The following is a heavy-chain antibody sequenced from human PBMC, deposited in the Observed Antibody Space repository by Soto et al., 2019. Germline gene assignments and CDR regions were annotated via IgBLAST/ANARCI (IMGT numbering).Heavy chain of an antibody. CDR3: AKDNYGDYGYYGMDV. CDR1: GFTLSSYG. CDR2: ISYDGSNK. V-gene: IGHV3-30*18. Sequence: QVQLVESGGGVVQPGRSLRLSCAASGFTLSSYGMHWVRQAPGKGLEWVAVISYDGSNKYYADSVKGRFTISRDNSKNTLYLQMNSLRAEDTAVYYCAKDNYGDYGYYGMDVWGQGTTVTVSS. D-gene: IGHD4-17*01. J-gene: IGHJ6*02.